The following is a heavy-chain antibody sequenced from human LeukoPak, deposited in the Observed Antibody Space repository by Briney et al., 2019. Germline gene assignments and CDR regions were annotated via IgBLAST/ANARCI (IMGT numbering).Heavy chain of an antibody. CDR3: ARTYYDYVWGSYLFDY. CDR1: GGSISSYY. CDR2: IYYSGST. J-gene: IGHJ4*02. V-gene: IGHV4-59*06. D-gene: IGHD3-16*02. Sequence: SETLSLTCTVSGGSISSYYWSWIRQPPGKGLEWIGYIYYSGSTYYNPSLKSRVTISVDTSKNQFSLKLSSVTAADTAVYYCARTYYDYVWGSYLFDYWGQGTLVTVSS.